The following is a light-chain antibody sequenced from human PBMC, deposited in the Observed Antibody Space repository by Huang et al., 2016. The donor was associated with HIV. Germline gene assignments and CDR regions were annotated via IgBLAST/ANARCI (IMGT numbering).Light chain of an antibody. Sequence: QLTQSPSSLSMSVGDRVIITCQASQDIANSLAWYQHKPGRAPKLLISAASTLQSGVPSRFSGGSAGTYFTLIITNLQPDDFASYYCQQLRSYPITFGQGTRLDI. CDR3: QQLRSYPIT. CDR2: AAS. J-gene: IGKJ5*01. CDR1: QDIANS. V-gene: IGKV1-9*01.